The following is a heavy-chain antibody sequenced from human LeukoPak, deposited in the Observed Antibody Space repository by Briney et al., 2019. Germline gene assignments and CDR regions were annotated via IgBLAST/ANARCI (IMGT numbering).Heavy chain of an antibody. CDR1: GFTFSSYS. J-gene: IGHJ4*02. D-gene: IGHD6-19*01. V-gene: IGHV3-21*01. CDR2: ISSSSSYI. CDR3: AREGTVAPSDY. Sequence: GGSLRLFCAASGFTFSSYSMNWVRQAPGKGLEWVSSISSSSSYIYYADSVKGRFTISRDNAKNSLYLQMNSLRAEDTAVYYCAREGTVAPSDYWGQGTLVTVSS.